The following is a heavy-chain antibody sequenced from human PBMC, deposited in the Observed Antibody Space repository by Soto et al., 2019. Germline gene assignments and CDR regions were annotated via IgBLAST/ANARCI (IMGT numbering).Heavy chain of an antibody. CDR1: GGSISSYY. D-gene: IGHD5-18*01. CDR2: IYYSGST. CDR3: ARLGDSYGFAYYYYMDV. J-gene: IGHJ6*03. Sequence: SETLSLTCTVSGGSISSYYWSWIRQPPGKGLEWIGYIYYSGSTNYNPSLKSRVTISVDTSKNQFSLKLSSVTAADTAVYYCARLGDSYGFAYYYYMDVWGKGTTVTVSS. V-gene: IGHV4-59*01.